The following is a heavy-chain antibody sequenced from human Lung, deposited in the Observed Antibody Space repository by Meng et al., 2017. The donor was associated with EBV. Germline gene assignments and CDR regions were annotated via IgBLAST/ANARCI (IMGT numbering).Heavy chain of an antibody. CDR2: IYHSGGT. CDR1: GVSISMSTW. Sequence: SDPCRMRPPCTLFPSCPFSGVSISMSTWWSLVRQPPGKGLEWIGYIYHSGGTTYNPSLRGRVTISLDKSKNQFSLTLRSVTAADTAVYYCARDPYATGWAGWGQGTLVTVSS. D-gene: IGHD6-19*01. CDR3: ARDPYATGWAG. V-gene: IGHV4-4*03. J-gene: IGHJ4*02.